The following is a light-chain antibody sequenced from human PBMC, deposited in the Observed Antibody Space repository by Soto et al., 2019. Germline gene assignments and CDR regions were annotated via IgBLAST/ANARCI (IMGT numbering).Light chain of an antibody. CDR2: DVT. V-gene: IGLV2-11*01. CDR1: ANDVGGHNY. Sequence: QSALTQPRSVSGSPGQSATISCTGTANDVGGHNYVSWYQQHPGEAPKLLIYDVTERPSGVPDRFSGSKSGNTASLTISGLQTEDEADYYCYSYAGTYTFVFGTGPKVT. CDR3: YSYAGTYTFV. J-gene: IGLJ1*01.